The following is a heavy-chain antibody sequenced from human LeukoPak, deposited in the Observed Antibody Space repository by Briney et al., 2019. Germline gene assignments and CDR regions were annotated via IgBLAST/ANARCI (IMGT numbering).Heavy chain of an antibody. D-gene: IGHD6-19*01. V-gene: IGHV3-30*02. J-gene: IGHJ4*02. CDR2: IRNDRSNE. CDR1: GFIFSNYG. Sequence: PGGSLRLSCAASGFIFSNYGMHWVRQAPGRGLEWVAFIRNDRSNEYYADSVKGRFTISRDNSKNTMYLQMNSLRAEDTAVYYCAKDANSGWSYFDYWGQGTLVTVSS. CDR3: AKDANSGWSYFDY.